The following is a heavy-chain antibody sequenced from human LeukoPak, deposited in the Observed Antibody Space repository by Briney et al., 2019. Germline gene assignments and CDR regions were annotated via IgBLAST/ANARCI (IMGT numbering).Heavy chain of an antibody. V-gene: IGHV3-11*06. CDR2: ISSRSSYT. J-gene: IGHJ4*02. Sequence: NPGGSLRLSCAASGFTFSGYYMSWIRQAPGKGLEWVSYISSRSSYTNYADSVKGRFTISRDDAKNSLYLQMNSLRVEDTAVYYCAKCREGSTSWYAAGWGQGTLVTVSS. D-gene: IGHD6-13*01. CDR3: AKCREGSTSWYAAG. CDR1: GFTFSGYY.